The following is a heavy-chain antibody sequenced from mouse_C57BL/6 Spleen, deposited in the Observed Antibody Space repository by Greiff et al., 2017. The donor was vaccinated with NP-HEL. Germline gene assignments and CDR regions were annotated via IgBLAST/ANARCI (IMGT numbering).Heavy chain of an antibody. V-gene: IGHV14-1*01. CDR1: GFNIKDYY. Sequence: EVQLQQSGAELVRPGASVKLSCTASGFNIKDYYMHWVKQRPEQGLEWIGRIDPEDGDTEYAPKFQGKATMTADTSSNTAYLQLSSLPSEDTAVYYCTTDYGSSPAWFAYWGQGTLVTVSA. CDR2: IDPEDGDT. CDR3: TTDYGSSPAWFAY. D-gene: IGHD1-1*01. J-gene: IGHJ3*01.